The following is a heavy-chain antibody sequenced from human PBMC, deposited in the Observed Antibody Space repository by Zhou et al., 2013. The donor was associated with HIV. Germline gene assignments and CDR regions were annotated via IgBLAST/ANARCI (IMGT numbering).Heavy chain of an antibody. J-gene: IGHJ4*02. CDR1: GGTFSSYA. CDR2: IIPIFGTA. D-gene: IGHD2-2*01. V-gene: IGHV1-69*05. CDR3: ARQRLGYCSSTSCFPFDY. Sequence: QVRLVQSGAEVKKPGSSVKVSCKASGGTFSSYAISWVRQAPGQGLEWMGGIIPIFGTANYAQKFQGRVTITTDESTSTAYMELSSLRSEDTAVYYCARQRLGYCSSTSCFPFDYWGQGTLVTVSS.